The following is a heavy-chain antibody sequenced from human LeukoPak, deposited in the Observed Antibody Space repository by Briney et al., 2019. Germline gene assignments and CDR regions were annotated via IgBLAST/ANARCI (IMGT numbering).Heavy chain of an antibody. CDR2: IGFDGSDK. J-gene: IGHJ4*02. V-gene: IGHV3-30*02. CDR3: ATAIVGAALPIDY. Sequence: GGSLRLSCAGSGFTFSSYGMTWVGKAPGKGLEWVPFIGFDGSDKYHADSVKGRFTISRDNSKNTLYLQMNSLRVEDTSVYFCATAIVGAALPIDYWGQGTLVTVSS. CDR1: GFTFSSYG. D-gene: IGHD1-26*01.